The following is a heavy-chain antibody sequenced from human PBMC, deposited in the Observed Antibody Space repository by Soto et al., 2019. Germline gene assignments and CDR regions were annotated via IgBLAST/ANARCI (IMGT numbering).Heavy chain of an antibody. Sequence: GLDGSRIIKPQREGLEWIGEINHSGSTNYNPSLKSRVTISVDTSKNQFSLKLSSVTAADTAVYYCARGGGGLWAFYYYGMDVWGQGST. CDR3: ARGGGGLWAFYYYGMDV. CDR2: INHSGST. J-gene: IGHJ6*02. CDR1: GLD. D-gene: IGHD3-10*01. V-gene: IGHV4-34*01.